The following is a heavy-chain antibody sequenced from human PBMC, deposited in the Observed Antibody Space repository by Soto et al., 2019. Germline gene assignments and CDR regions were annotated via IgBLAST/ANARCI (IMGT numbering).Heavy chain of an antibody. CDR2: ISAYNGNT. CDR1: GYTFTSYG. D-gene: IGHD3-3*01. J-gene: IGHJ6*02. CDR3: ARVGGYDFWSGYYTYYYYYGMDV. V-gene: IGHV1-18*04. Sequence: RASVKVSCKASGYTFTSYGISWVRQAPGQGLEWMGWISAYNGNTNYAQKLQGRVTMTTDTSTSTAYMELRSLRSDDTAVYYCARVGGYDFWSGYYTYYYYYGMDVWGQGTTVTVS.